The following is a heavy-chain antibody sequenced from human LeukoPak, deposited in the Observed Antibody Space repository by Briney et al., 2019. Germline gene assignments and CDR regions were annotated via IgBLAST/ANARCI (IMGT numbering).Heavy chain of an antibody. Sequence: SVKVSCKASGYTFTSYGISWVRQAPGQGLEWMGGIIPIFGTANYAQKFQGRVTITTDESTSTAYMELSSLRSEDTAVYYCASLLAGGGYNWFDPWGQGTLVTVSS. J-gene: IGHJ5*02. CDR3: ASLLAGGGYNWFDP. V-gene: IGHV1-69*05. D-gene: IGHD3-10*01. CDR2: IIPIFGTA. CDR1: GYTFTSYG.